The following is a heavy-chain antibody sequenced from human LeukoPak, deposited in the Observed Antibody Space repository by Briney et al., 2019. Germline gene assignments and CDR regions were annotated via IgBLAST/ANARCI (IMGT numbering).Heavy chain of an antibody. D-gene: IGHD6-13*01. Sequence: PSETLSLTCTVSGYSISSGYYWGWIRQPPGKGLEWIGSIYHSGSTYYNPSLKSRVTISVDTSRNQFSLKLSSVTAADTAVYYCAREPYSSSWYTGPYWFDPWGQGTLVTVSS. CDR1: GYSISSGYY. J-gene: IGHJ5*02. CDR2: IYHSGST. CDR3: AREPYSSSWYTGPYWFDP. V-gene: IGHV4-38-2*02.